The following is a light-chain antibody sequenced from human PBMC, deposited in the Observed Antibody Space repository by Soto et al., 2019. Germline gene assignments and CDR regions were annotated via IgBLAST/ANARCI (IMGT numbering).Light chain of an antibody. CDR3: SSYAGSNIL. V-gene: IGLV2-8*01. CDR2: EVN. J-gene: IGLJ1*01. Sequence: QSVLTPPPSASGSPGQSVTISCTGTSSDVGGYNYVSWYQQHPGKAPKLMIYEVNKRPSGVPDRFSASKSGNTASLTVSGLQAEDEADYYCSSYAGSNILFGTGTKVTVL. CDR1: SSDVGGYNY.